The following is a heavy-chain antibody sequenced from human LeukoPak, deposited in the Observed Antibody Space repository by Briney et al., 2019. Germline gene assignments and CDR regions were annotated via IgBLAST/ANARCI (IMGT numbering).Heavy chain of an antibody. V-gene: IGHV5-10-1*01. CDR2: IDPSDSYT. J-gene: IGHJ4*02. CDR3: ARARYYSSSWPHFDY. D-gene: IGHD6-13*01. Sequence: GESLKISCKGSGYSFTSYRISWVRQMPGKGLEWMGRIDPSDSYTNYSPSFQGHVTISADKSISTAYLQWSSLKASDTAMYYCARARYYSSSWPHFDYWGQGTLVTVSS. CDR1: GYSFTSYR.